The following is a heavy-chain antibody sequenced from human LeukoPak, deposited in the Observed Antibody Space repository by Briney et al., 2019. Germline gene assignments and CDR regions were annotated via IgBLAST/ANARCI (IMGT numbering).Heavy chain of an antibody. CDR1: GFTLSNYA. Sequence: GASLRLSCAASGFTLSNYAMSWVRQAPGKGLEWVSAIVGSGGSTYYADSVKGRFTISRDSPKNTLYLQMNSLRAEDTAVYYCAKWGDYDILTGYYDSDYWGQGTLVTVSS. D-gene: IGHD3-9*01. CDR2: IVGSGGST. V-gene: IGHV3-23*01. J-gene: IGHJ4*02. CDR3: AKWGDYDILTGYYDSDY.